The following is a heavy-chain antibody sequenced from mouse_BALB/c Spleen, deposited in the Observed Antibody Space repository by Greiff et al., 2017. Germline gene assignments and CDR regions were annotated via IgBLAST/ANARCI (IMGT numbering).Heavy chain of an antibody. J-gene: IGHJ4*01. V-gene: IGHV1-69*02. CDR1: GYTFASYW. CDR3: TREGYRYDEGYAMDY. CDR2: IYPSDSYT. Sequence: QVQLQQPGAELVRPGASVKLSCKASGYTFASYWINWVKQRPGQGLEWIGNIYPSDSYTNYNQKFKDKATLTVDKSYSTAYMQLSSPTSEDSAVYYCTREGYRYDEGYAMDYWGQGTSVTVSS. D-gene: IGHD2-14*01.